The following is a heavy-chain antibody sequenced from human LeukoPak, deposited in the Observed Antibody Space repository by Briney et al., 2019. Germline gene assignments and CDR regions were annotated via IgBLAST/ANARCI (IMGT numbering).Heavy chain of an antibody. CDR1: GYTFTGYY. Sequence: GASVKVSCKASGYTFTGYYMHWVRQAPGQGLEWMGWINPNSGGTNYAQKLQGRVTMTTDTSTSTAYMELRSLRSDDTAVYYCARVDIVVVPAAISRYFDYWGQGTLVTVSS. D-gene: IGHD2-2*01. J-gene: IGHJ4*02. V-gene: IGHV1-2*02. CDR3: ARVDIVVVPAAISRYFDY. CDR2: INPNSGGT.